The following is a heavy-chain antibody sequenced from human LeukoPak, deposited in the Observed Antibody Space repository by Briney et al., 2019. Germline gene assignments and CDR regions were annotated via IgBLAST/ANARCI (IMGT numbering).Heavy chain of an antibody. V-gene: IGHV3-23*01. J-gene: IGHJ4*02. Sequence: GGSLRLSCAASGFTFSSNAMSWVRQAPGKGLEWVSVISNSGGSTFYADSGKGRFTISRDNYKNTMYLQMNSLRAEDTAVYYCAKRASGSGTSLYYFDYWGQGTLVTVSS. CDR2: ISNSGGST. CDR3: AKRASGSGTSLYYFDY. D-gene: IGHD3-10*01. CDR1: GFTFSSNA.